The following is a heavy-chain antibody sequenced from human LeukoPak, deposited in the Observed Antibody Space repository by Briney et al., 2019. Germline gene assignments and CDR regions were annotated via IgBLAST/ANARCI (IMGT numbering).Heavy chain of an antibody. CDR2: INHSGST. CDR1: GGSFSGYY. J-gene: IGHJ4*02. Sequence: SETLSLTCAVYGGSFSGYYWSWIRQPPGKGLEWIGEINHSGSTNYNPSLKSRVTISVDTSKNHFSLKLSSVTAADTAVYYCARDTELIAVAGTKGFDYWGQGTLVTVSS. V-gene: IGHV4-34*01. CDR3: ARDTELIAVAGTKGFDY. D-gene: IGHD6-19*01.